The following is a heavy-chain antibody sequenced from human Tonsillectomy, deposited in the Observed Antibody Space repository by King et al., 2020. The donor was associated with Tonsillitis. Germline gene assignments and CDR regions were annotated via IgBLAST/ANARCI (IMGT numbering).Heavy chain of an antibody. CDR1: GGTFSSYA. CDR3: ASNSVTSDFDY. Sequence: QLVQSGAEVKKPGSSVKVSCKASGGTFSSYAISWVRQAPGQGLESMGRIIAILGIANSAKKFQGRVTITADKSTSTAYMELTSLRSEDTAVYYCASNSVTSDFDYWGQGTLVTVSS. V-gene: IGHV1-69*09. J-gene: IGHJ4*02. CDR2: IIAILGIA. D-gene: IGHD4-11*01.